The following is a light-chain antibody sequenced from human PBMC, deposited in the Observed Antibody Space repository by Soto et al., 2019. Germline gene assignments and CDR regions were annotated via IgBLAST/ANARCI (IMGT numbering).Light chain of an antibody. CDR1: QDISNY. V-gene: IGKV1-33*01. J-gene: IGKJ2*03. CDR3: QQYDNRPS. Sequence: DIQMTQSPSSLSASVGARVTITCQASQDISNYLNWYQQKPGKAPKLLIYDASNLETGVPSRFSGSGSGTDFTCTISSLQPEDIATYYCQQYDNRPSFGQGTKLESK. CDR2: DAS.